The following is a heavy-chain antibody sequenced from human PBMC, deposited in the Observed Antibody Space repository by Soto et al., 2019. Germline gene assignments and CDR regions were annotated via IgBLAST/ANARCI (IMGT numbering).Heavy chain of an antibody. D-gene: IGHD3-3*01. CDR3: ARDNYDFWSGYPIFDYYGMDV. CDR1: GFTFSSYW. J-gene: IGHJ6*02. Sequence: GGSLRLSCAASGFTFSSYWMSWVRQAPGKGLEWVANIKQDGSEKYYVDSVKGRFTISRDNAKNSLYLQMNSLRAEDTAVYYCARDNYDFWSGYPIFDYYGMDVWGQGTTVTVSS. CDR2: IKQDGSEK. V-gene: IGHV3-7*01.